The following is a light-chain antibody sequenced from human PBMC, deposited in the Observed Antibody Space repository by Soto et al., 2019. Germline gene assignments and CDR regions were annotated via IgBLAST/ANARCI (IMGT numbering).Light chain of an antibody. V-gene: IGLV2-14*01. CDR3: SSYTSSSSYVV. Sequence: QSALTQPASVSGSPGESITISCTGTSSDVGGHNYVSWYQQHPGKAPKLMIYEVSNRPSGVSNRFSASKSGKTASLTISGLQAEDEAEYDCSSYTSSSSYVVFGGGTKLTVL. CDR1: SSDVGGHNY. J-gene: IGLJ2*01. CDR2: EVS.